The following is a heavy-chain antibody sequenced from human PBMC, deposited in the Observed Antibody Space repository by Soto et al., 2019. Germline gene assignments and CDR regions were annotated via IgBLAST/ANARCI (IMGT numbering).Heavy chain of an antibody. V-gene: IGHV3-9*01. CDR3: ARTPGGIVDITMFDY. CDR1: GFTFDDYA. Sequence: PGGSLRLSCAASGFTFDDYAMHWARQAPGKGLEWVSSISWNSGSIGYADSVKGRLTISRDNAKNSLYLQMNRLRAEDTALYYCARTPGGIVDITMFDYWGPGTLVTVSS. J-gene: IGHJ4*02. CDR2: ISWNSGSI. D-gene: IGHD3-10*02.